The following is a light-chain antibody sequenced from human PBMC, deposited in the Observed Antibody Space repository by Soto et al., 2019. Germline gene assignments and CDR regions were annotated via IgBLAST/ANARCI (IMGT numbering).Light chain of an antibody. CDR3: QQANSFPIT. J-gene: IGKJ5*01. CDR1: QAVSSSY. Sequence: ENVLTQSPGTLSLSPGERATLSCRASQAVSSSYLAWYQQKPGLAPRLLIYGVSSRATGIPDRFSGSGSGTDFTLTISRLEPEDLGTYYCQQANSFPITFGQGTRLEIK. CDR2: GVS. V-gene: IGKV3-20*01.